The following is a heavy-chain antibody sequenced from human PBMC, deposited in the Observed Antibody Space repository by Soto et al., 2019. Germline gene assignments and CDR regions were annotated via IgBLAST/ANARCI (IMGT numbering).Heavy chain of an antibody. V-gene: IGHV3-9*01. CDR1: GFTFDRHA. D-gene: IGHD1-26*01. CDR3: AKDILLGNSGSYPDALDA. CDR2: ISWNNGNI. Sequence: EVQLVESGGGLAQPGTSLRLSCAASGFTFDRHAMHWVRQAPGKGLEWVSGISWNNGNIAYVASVKGRFTISRDNAKNSLYLQMERLRTEDTALYYCAKDILLGNSGSYPDALDAWGQGIMVTVSP. J-gene: IGHJ3*01.